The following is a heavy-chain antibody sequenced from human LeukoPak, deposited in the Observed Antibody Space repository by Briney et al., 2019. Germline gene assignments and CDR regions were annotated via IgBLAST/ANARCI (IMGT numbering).Heavy chain of an antibody. D-gene: IGHD1-26*01. Sequence: GGSLRLSCAASGFTVSSNYMSWVRQPPGKGLEWVSVIYSGGSTYYADSVKGRFTISRDNSKNTLYIQMNSLRAEDTAVYYCARDQGGSYDYWGQGTLVTVSS. V-gene: IGHV3-66*01. J-gene: IGHJ4*02. CDR1: GFTVSSNY. CDR3: ARDQGGSYDY. CDR2: IYSGGST.